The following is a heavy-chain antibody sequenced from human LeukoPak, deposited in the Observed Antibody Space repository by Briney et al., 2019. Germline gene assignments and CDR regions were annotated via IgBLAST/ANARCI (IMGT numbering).Heavy chain of an antibody. D-gene: IGHD6-25*01. CDR2: IKEDGTRD. Sequence: GGSLRLSCAASGFTFNTYWMSWVRQAPGKGLEWLANIKEDGTRDYYVESVKGRFTISKDNAKTSLYLQVNSLRAEDTAVYYCARDTKGGYFDPWGQGTLVTVSS. CDR3: ARDTKGGYFDP. CDR1: GFTFNTYW. V-gene: IGHV3-7*01. J-gene: IGHJ5*02.